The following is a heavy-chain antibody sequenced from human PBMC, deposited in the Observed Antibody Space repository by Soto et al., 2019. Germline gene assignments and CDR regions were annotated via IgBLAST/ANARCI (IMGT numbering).Heavy chain of an antibody. CDR2: INPSGGST. Sequence: ASVKVSCKASGYTFTSYYMHWVRQAPGQGLEWMGIINPSGGSTSYAQKFQGRVTMTRDTSTSTVYMELSSLRSEDTAVYYCARDEWQRVGPEDYYYYGMDVWGQGTTVTVSS. D-gene: IGHD1-26*01. CDR3: ARDEWQRVGPEDYYYYGMDV. CDR1: GYTFTSYY. V-gene: IGHV1-46*01. J-gene: IGHJ6*02.